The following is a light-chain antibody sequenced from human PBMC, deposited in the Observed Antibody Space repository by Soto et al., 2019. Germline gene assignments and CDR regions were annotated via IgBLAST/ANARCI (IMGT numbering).Light chain of an antibody. Sequence: EIVWTKSPDTLSLSPGERATISCTASQSVPNTSLAWYLQKPDQAPKVLSDAAYNRATVIPDRFSGSGSGTDFPLNISRLEPEDFAVFYCQQYGGGPCIFGQGTKVE. J-gene: IGKJ1*01. CDR3: QQYGGGPCI. CDR1: QSVPNTS. V-gene: IGKV3-20*01. CDR2: AAY.